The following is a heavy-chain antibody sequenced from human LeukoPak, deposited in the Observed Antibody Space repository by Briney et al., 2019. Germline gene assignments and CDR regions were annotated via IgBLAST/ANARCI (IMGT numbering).Heavy chain of an antibody. CDR2: IYHSGST. CDR1: GYSISSISSTYY. D-gene: IGHD4-23*01. V-gene: IGHV4-38-2*02. J-gene: IGHJ4*02. CDR3: AKLRVQNYGGNWGFDY. Sequence: SETLSLTCTVSGYSISSISSTYYWGWVRQSPGKGLEWIGSIYHSGSTYYNPSLQSRVTISMDTSKNQFSLKLSSVTAADTAVYYCAKLRVQNYGGNWGFDYWGQGTLVTVSS.